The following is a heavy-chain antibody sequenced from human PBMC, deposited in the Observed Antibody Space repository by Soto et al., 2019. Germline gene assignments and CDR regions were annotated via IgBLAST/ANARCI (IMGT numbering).Heavy chain of an antibody. CDR1: GFTFSDYY. V-gene: IGHV3-11*01. CDR2: ISSSGSTI. D-gene: IGHD3-9*01. CDR3: ARAPYYDILTGQNGDWSDP. Sequence: QVQLVESGGGLVKPGGSLRLSCAASGFTFSDYYMSWIRQAPGKGLEWVSYISSSGSTIYYAGSVKARFTISRDNAKNSLYLQMNSLRAEDTAVYYCARAPYYDILTGQNGDWSDPRGQGNLVTVSS. J-gene: IGHJ5*02.